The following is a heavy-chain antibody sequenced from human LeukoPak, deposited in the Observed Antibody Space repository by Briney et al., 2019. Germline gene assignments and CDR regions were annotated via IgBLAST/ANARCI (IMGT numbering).Heavy chain of an antibody. CDR2: IYSGGST. CDR1: GFTVSSNY. Sequence: GGFLRLSCAASGFTVSSNYMSWVRQAPGKGLEWVSVIYSGGSTYYADSVKGRFTISRDNSKNTLYLQMNSLRAEDTAVYYCARESYYDSSGYFDYWGQGTLVTVSS. CDR3: ARESYYDSSGYFDY. V-gene: IGHV3-66*01. D-gene: IGHD3-22*01. J-gene: IGHJ4*02.